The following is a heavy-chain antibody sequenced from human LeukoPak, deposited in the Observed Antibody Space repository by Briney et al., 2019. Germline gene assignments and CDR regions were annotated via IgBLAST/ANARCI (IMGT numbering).Heavy chain of an antibody. V-gene: IGHV4-59*01. CDR3: AASGGYSSSWSL. Sequence: NPSETLSLTCSVSGGSIKTCYWNWLRQPPGKGLEWIANMYYSGITSYNPSLRSRVTMSVDTSRNQVSLNLNSVSAADTAVYYCAASGGYSSSWSLWGQGTLVTVSS. CDR2: MYYSGIT. J-gene: IGHJ4*02. CDR1: GGSIKTCY. D-gene: IGHD6-13*01.